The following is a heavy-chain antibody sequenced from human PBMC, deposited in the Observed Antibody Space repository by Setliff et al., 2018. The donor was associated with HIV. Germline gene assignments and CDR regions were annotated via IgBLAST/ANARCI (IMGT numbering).Heavy chain of an antibody. CDR2: IYTSGTT. J-gene: IGHJ3*02. V-gene: IGHV4-4*09. CDR1: GVSISGHF. CDR3: ARFPLLHKNAFDI. D-gene: IGHD2-15*01. Sequence: PSETLSLTCFVSGVSISGHFWGWIRQPPGKGLEWIGYIYTSGTTEYNPSLDSRVTISVDTPRNQFSLNLSSVTAADTAVYYCARFPLLHKNAFDIWGQGTMVTVSS.